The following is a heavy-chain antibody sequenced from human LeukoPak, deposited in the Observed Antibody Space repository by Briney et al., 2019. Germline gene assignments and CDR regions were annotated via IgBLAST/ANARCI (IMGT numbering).Heavy chain of an antibody. CDR3: ARDLIAAGGDYYYYGMDV. J-gene: IGHJ6*02. CDR1: GYTFTSYG. V-gene: IGHV1-18*01. CDR2: ISAYNGNT. Sequence: GASVKVSCKASGYTFTSYGISWVRQAPGQGLAWMGWISAYNGNTNYGQKLQGRVTMTTDTSTSTAYMELRSLRYDDTAVYYCARDLIAAGGDYYYYGMDVWGQGTTVTVSS. D-gene: IGHD6-13*01.